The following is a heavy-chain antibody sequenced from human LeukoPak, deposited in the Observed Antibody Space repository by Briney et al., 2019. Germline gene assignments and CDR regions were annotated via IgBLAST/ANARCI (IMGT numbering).Heavy chain of an antibody. CDR1: GYTFTGYY. J-gene: IGHJ4*02. Sequence: ASVKVSCKASGYTFTGYYMHWVRQAPGQGLEWMGWINPNSGGTNYAQKFQGRVTMTRDTSISTAYMELRRLRSDDTAVYYCARDRRYCSSTSCYIDYWGQGTLVTVSS. D-gene: IGHD2-2*01. CDR3: ARDRRYCSSTSCYIDY. V-gene: IGHV1-2*02. CDR2: INPNSGGT.